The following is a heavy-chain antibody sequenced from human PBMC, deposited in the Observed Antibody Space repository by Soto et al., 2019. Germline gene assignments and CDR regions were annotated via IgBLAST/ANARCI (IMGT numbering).Heavy chain of an antibody. CDR2: ISSTSSFI. Sequence: VRLVESGGGLVKPGESLRLSCAASGFTFSHYSMNWVRQAPGKGLEWVSSISSTSSFIYNVDSVRGRFTTSRDNAKDSLFLQMNSLRGDDTGVYYCARERGSSGLDVWGQGATVIVSS. D-gene: IGHD3-16*02. CDR3: ARERGSSGLDV. CDR1: GFTFSHYS. V-gene: IGHV3-21*01. J-gene: IGHJ6*02.